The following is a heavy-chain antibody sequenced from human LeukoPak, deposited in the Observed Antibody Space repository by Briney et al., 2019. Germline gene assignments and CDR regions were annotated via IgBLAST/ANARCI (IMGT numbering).Heavy chain of an antibody. J-gene: IGHJ4*02. D-gene: IGHD3-22*01. Sequence: KTSETLSLTCTVSGGSISSSAYYWGWIRRPPGKGLEWIGSIHSSGSTYYNPSLKSRVTISVDKSKNQFSLKLSSVTAADTAVYYCARYSFDSSGYPAGGYWGQGTLVTVSS. CDR2: IHSSGST. CDR1: GGSISSSAYY. CDR3: ARYSFDSSGYPAGGY. V-gene: IGHV4-39*07.